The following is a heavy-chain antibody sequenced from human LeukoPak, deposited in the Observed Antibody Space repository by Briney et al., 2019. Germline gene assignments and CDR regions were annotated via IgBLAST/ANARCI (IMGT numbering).Heavy chain of an antibody. V-gene: IGHV4-59*12. J-gene: IGHJ3*02. CDR1: GSSISSYY. D-gene: IGHD2-15*01. CDR2: IYYSGST. Sequence: SETLSLTCTVSGSSISSYYWSWIRQPPGKGLEWIGYIYYSGSTNYNPSLKSRVTISVDTSKNQFSLKLSSVTAADTAVYYCARELDIVVVVAATARDAFDIWGQGTMVTVSS. CDR3: ARELDIVVVVAATARDAFDI.